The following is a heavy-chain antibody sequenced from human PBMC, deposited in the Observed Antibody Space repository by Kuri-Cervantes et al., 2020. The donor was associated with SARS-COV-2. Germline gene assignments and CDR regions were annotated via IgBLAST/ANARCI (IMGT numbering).Heavy chain of an antibody. Sequence: SETLSLTCTVSGGSISSSSYYWGWIRQPPGKGLEWIGSIYYSGSTNYNPSLKSRVTISVDTSKNQFSLKLSSVTAADTAVYYCARWQKYGSGSYSDAFDIWGQGTMVTVS. J-gene: IGHJ3*02. CDR1: GGSISSSSYY. CDR2: IYYSGST. V-gene: IGHV4-39*07. D-gene: IGHD3-10*01. CDR3: ARWQKYGSGSYSDAFDI.